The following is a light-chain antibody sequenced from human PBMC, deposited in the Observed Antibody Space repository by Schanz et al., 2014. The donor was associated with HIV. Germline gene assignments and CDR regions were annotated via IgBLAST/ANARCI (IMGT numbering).Light chain of an antibody. J-gene: IGKJ4*01. CDR3: QQYEIWPPLT. CDR2: GAS. CDR1: QSVTSRY. Sequence: EMVMTQSPATLSLSPGERATLSCRASQSVTSRYLAWYQQNPGQAPRLLIYGASTRATGIPARFSGSGSGTEFTLTISSLQSEDFGVYYCQQYEIWPPLTFGGGTRVE. V-gene: IGKV3-15*01.